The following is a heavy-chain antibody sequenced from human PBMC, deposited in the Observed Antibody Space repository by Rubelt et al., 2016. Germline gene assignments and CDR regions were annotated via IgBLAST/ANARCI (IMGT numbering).Heavy chain of an antibody. D-gene: IGHD2-21*02. CDR2: INHSGST. J-gene: IGHJ4*02. V-gene: IGHV4-34*01. CDR1: GGSFSGYY. CDR3: ATGVPSYCGGDCYSE. Sequence: QVQLQQWGAGLLKPSETLSLTCAVYGGSFSGYYWSWIRQPPGKGLEWIGEINHSGSTNYNPSLKSRVTISVDRSKTQFSLDVYSVTAADTAVYYCATGVPSYCGGDCYSEWGQGILVTVSS.